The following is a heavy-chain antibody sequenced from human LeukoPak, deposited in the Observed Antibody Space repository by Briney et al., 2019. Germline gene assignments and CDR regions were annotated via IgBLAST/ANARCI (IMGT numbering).Heavy chain of an antibody. V-gene: IGHV4-59*01. Sequence: RSETLSLTCTVSGGSISSYYWSWIRQPPGKGLEWIGYIYYSGSTNYNPSLKSRVTISVDTSKNQFSLKLSSVAAADTAVYYCARGEGYYDSSGAFDYRGQGTLVTVSS. J-gene: IGHJ4*02. D-gene: IGHD3-22*01. CDR1: GGSISSYY. CDR2: IYYSGST. CDR3: ARGEGYYDSSGAFDY.